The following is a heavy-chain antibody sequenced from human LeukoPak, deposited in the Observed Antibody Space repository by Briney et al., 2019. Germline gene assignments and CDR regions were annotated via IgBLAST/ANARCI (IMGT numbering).Heavy chain of an antibody. J-gene: IGHJ6*03. CDR1: GGSISSYY. Sequence: KPSETLSLTCSVSGGSISSYYWSWIRQPPGKGLEWIGYIYYSGSTNYNPSLKSRVTIAVDTSKNQFSLKLTSVTAADTAVYYCARVGATYPHYYMDVWGKGTTVTVAS. CDR3: ARVGATYPHYYMDV. D-gene: IGHD3-16*01. CDR2: IYYSGST. V-gene: IGHV4-59*08.